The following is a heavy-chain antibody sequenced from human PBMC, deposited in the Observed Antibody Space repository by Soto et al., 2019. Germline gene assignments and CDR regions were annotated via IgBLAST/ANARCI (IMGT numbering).Heavy chain of an antibody. CDR3: ARVGSGYDGAFDI. V-gene: IGHV1-69*02. J-gene: IGHJ3*02. CDR1: GGTFSSYT. CDR2: IIPILGIA. Sequence: SVKVSCKASGGTFSSYTISWVRQAPGQGLEWMGRIIPILGIANYAQKFQGRVTITADKSTSTAYMGLSSLRSEDTAVYYCARVGSGYDGAFDIWGQGTMVTVSS. D-gene: IGHD5-12*01.